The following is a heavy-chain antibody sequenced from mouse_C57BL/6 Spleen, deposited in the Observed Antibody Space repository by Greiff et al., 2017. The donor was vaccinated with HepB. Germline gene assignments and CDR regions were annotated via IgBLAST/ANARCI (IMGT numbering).Heavy chain of an antibody. CDR1: GYAFSSSW. Sequence: QVQLKQSGPELVKPGASVKISCKASGYAFSSSWMNWVKQRPGKGLEWIGRIYPGDGDTNYNGKFKGKATLTADKSSSTAYMQLSSLTSEDSAVYFCARKLTGFAYWGQGTLVTVSA. CDR2: IYPGDGDT. V-gene: IGHV1-82*01. J-gene: IGHJ3*01. D-gene: IGHD1-1*01. CDR3: ARKLTGFAY.